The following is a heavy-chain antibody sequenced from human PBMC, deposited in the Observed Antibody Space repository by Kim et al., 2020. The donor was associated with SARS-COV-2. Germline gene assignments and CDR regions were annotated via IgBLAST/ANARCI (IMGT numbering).Heavy chain of an antibody. V-gene: IGHV4-39*01. J-gene: IGHJ6*02. CDR3: NFMVRGPLFGYYYYDMYV. D-gene: IGHD3-10*01. Sequence: SETLSLTCTVSGGSISSSSYYWGWIRQPPGKGLEWIGSIYYSGSTYYNPSLKSRVTISVDTSKNQFSLKLSSVTAADTAVYYCNFMVRGPLFGYYYYDMYVWGQGTTVTVSS. CDR1: GGSISSSSYY. CDR2: IYYSGST.